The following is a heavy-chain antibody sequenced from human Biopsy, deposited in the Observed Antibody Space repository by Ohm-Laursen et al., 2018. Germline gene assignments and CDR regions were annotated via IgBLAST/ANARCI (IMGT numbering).Heavy chain of an antibody. CDR3: AVEYYDSSGYYNPKWFNP. J-gene: IGHJ5*02. CDR2: ISAGSNYI. Sequence: GSLRLSCAAPGFTLSSYSLNWVRQAPGKGLEWVSSISAGSNYIYYTDSVKGRFTISRDNAQNSLYLQMNSLRAEDTAFYYCAVEYYDSSGYYNPKWFNPWGQGTLVIVSS. D-gene: IGHD3-22*01. V-gene: IGHV3-21*01. CDR1: GFTLSSYS.